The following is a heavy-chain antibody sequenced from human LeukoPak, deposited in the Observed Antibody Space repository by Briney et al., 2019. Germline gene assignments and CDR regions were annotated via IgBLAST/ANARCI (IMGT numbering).Heavy chain of an antibody. D-gene: IGHD6-6*01. Sequence: GGSLRLSCAASGFTFSSYEMNWVRQAPGKGLEWVSYISRSGSTIYYADSVKGRFTISRDNAKNSLYLQMNSLRAEDTAVYYCARTTYSSSYYMDVWGKGTTVTVSS. CDR3: ARTTYSSSYYMDV. V-gene: IGHV3-48*03. CDR1: GFTFSSYE. J-gene: IGHJ6*03. CDR2: ISRSGSTI.